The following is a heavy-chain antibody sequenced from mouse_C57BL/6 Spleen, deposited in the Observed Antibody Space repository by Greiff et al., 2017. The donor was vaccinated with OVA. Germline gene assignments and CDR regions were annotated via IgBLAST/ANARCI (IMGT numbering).Heavy chain of an antibody. Sequence: QVQLKQPGAELVKPGASVKLSCKASGYTFTSYWMHWVKQRPGQGLEWIGMIHPNSGSTNYNEKFKSKATLTVDKSSSTAYMQLSSLTSEDSAVYYCARDYYGSSRGPYAMDYWGQGTSVTVSS. CDR3: ARDYYGSSRGPYAMDY. CDR2: IHPNSGST. V-gene: IGHV1-64*01. D-gene: IGHD1-1*01. J-gene: IGHJ4*01. CDR1: GYTFTSYW.